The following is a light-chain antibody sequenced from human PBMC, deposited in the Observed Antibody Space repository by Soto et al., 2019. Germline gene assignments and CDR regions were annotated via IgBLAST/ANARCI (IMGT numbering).Light chain of an antibody. CDR1: QSVSNN. Sequence: EIVTTQSPATLSVSPGERATLSCRSSQSVSNNLAWYQQRPGQAPRLLIYGASTRATGVPARFSGSGSGTDFTLTISSLQSEDFAVYYCQQYKIWPPWTFGQGTKVDI. J-gene: IGKJ1*01. V-gene: IGKV3-15*01. CDR2: GAS. CDR3: QQYKIWPPWT.